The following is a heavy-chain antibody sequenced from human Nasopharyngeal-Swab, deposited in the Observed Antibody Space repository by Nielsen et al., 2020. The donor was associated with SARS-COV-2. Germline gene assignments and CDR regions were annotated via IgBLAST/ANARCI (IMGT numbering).Heavy chain of an antibody. CDR2: IYYSGST. CDR3: AATSVLRFLEWLNNWFDP. D-gene: IGHD3-3*01. J-gene: IGHJ5*02. V-gene: IGHV4-39*01. CDR1: GGSISSSSYY. Sequence: SETLSLTCTVSGGSISSSSYYWGRIRQPLGKGLEWTGSIYYSGSTYYNPSLKSRVTISVDTSKNQFSLKLSSVTAADTAVYYCAATSVLRFLEWLNNWFDPWGQGTLVTVSS.